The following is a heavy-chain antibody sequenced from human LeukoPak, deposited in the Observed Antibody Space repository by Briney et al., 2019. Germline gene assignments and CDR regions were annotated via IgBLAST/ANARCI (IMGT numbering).Heavy chain of an antibody. V-gene: IGHV3-23*01. CDR3: AKSTWVTPLVGY. D-gene: IGHD4-23*01. CDR1: GFTLSSYA. J-gene: IGHJ4*02. Sequence: PGASLRLFCAASGFTLSSYAMSWLRHAPGKGLDWVSAISGSGGSTYYADSEKGRFTISRDNSKNTLYLQMNSLRAEDTAVYYCAKSTWVTPLVGYWGQGTLVTVSS. CDR2: ISGSGGST.